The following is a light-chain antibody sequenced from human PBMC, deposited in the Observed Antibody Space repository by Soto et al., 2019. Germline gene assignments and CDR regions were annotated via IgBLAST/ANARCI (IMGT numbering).Light chain of an antibody. J-gene: IGKJ1*01. CDR1: QTVGSN. Sequence: EIVMTHSPSTLSVSPVERATLSCMASQTVGSNLAWYQQTPGQAPRLLIYTTSSRAAGVPARFSGSGSGTEFTLTIDSLQSEDFVLYYCQKYNTWPRKFGQGTKVDIK. CDR3: QKYNTWPRK. CDR2: TTS. V-gene: IGKV3-15*01.